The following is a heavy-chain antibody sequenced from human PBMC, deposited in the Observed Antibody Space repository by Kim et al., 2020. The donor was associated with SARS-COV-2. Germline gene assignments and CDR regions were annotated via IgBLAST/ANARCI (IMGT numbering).Heavy chain of an antibody. Sequence: PSLKSRVTISVDKSKNQFSLKLSSVPAADTAVYYCASRDLAYCGGDCYWGWGQGTLVTVSS. CDR3: ASRDLAYCGGDCYWG. J-gene: IGHJ4*02. D-gene: IGHD2-21*02. V-gene: IGHV4-31*02.